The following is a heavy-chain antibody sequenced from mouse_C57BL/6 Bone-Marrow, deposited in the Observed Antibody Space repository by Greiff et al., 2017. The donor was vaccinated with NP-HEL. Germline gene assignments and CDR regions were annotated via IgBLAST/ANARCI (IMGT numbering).Heavy chain of an antibody. CDR3: ARQLVTTGYYYAMDY. D-gene: IGHD2-2*01. J-gene: IGHJ4*01. V-gene: IGHV5-12*01. CDR2: ISNGGGST. CDR1: GFTFSDYY. Sequence: EVKLVESGGGLVQPGGSLKLSCAASGFTFSDYYMYWVRQTPEKRLEWVAYISNGGGSTYYPDTVKGRFTISRDNAKNTLYLQISSLKSEDTAMYYCARQLVTTGYYYAMDYWGQGTSVTVSS.